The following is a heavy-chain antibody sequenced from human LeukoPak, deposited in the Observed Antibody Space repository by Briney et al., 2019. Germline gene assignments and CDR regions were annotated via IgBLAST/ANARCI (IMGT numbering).Heavy chain of an antibody. CDR1: GGSISSYY. Sequence: SETLSLTRTVSGGSISSYYWSWIRQPLGKGLEWIGYIYYSGSTNSNPSLKSRVTISVDTSKNQFSLKLSSVTAADTAVYYCASFLGSGPDFDYWGHGTLVTVSS. CDR2: IYYSGST. J-gene: IGHJ5*01. V-gene: IGHV4-59*01. D-gene: IGHD3-10*01. CDR3: ASFLGSGPDFDY.